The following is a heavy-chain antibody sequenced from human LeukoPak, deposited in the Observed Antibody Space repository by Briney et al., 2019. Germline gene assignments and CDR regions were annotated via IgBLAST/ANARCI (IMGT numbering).Heavy chain of an antibody. CDR3: AREYMVTIRLDY. J-gene: IGHJ4*02. CDR2: IYASGIT. D-gene: IGHD2-21*02. CDR1: GASMSSYY. V-gene: IGHV4-4*07. Sequence: SETLSLTCGVSGASMSSYYWSWIRQPAGKGLEWIGRIYASGITNYHPSLKSRVTMSVDTSKNQFSLKLSSVTAADTAVYYCAREYMVTIRLDYWGQGTPVTVSS.